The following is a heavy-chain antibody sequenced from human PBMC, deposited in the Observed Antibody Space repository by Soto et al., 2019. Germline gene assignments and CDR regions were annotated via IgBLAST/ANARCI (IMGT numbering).Heavy chain of an antibody. Sequence: PGRSLRLSCAASGFTFSAYVMSWVRQAPGKGLEGVSAISGSGGSTYYAHSVKGRFNISRDNSKNTLYLQMDSLRYEDTAVYYGANGGYCTNGVCRTGYYYGMDVWRQGTTVTVSS. D-gene: IGHD2-8*01. V-gene: IGHV3-23*01. CDR1: GFTFSAYV. CDR2: ISGSGGST. CDR3: ANGGYCTNGVCRTGYYYGMDV. J-gene: IGHJ6*01.